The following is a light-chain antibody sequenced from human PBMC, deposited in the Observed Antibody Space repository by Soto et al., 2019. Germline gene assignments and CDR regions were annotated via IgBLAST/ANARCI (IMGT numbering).Light chain of an antibody. CDR1: TSEVGAYNY. V-gene: IGLV2-14*01. J-gene: IGLJ1*01. CDR2: EVS. Sequence: QSALTQPASVSGSPGQSITISCTGSTSEVGAYNYVSWYKHHPGQAPQLMIYEVSNRPSGVSNRFSGSKSGNTASLTISGLQADDEGDYYCSSKTSSSSPFVFGTGTNLTVL. CDR3: SSKTSSSSPFV.